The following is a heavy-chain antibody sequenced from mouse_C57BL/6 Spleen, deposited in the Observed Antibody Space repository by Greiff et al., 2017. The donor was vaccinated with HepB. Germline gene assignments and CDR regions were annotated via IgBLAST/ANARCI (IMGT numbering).Heavy chain of an antibody. CDR1: GYTFTDYY. J-gene: IGHJ1*03. CDR3: ARDGYYGGWCFDV. D-gene: IGHD2-3*01. V-gene: IGHV1-77*01. Sequence: LQESGAELVKPGASVKISCKASGYTFTDYYINWVKQRPGQGLEWIGKIGPGSVSTYYNEKFKGKATLTADKSSSTAYMQLSSLTAEDSAVYFCARDGYYGGWCFDVWGTGTTVTVSS. CDR2: IGPGSVST.